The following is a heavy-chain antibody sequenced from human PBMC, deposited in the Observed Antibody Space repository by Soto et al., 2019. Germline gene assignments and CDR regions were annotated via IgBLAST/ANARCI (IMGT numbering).Heavy chain of an antibody. CDR1: SGSISVTNVF. CDR2: VDYSGTA. V-gene: IGHV4-39*01. D-gene: IGHD1-20*01. J-gene: IGHJ4*02. Sequence: PSETLSLTCTVSSGSISVTNVFWDWVRQPPGKGLEWIGNVDYSGTAYFSPSLATRVTFHVDTSKNQFSLTLYSVTAADTAVYYCARITGRHLDYWGQGILVTVS. CDR3: ARITGRHLDY.